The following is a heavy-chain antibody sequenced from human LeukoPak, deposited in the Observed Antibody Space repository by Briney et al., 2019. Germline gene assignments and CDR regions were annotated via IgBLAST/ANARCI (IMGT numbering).Heavy chain of an antibody. V-gene: IGHV1-69*05. J-gene: IGHJ4*02. D-gene: IGHD2-21*02. CDR2: IIPIFGTA. CDR1: GGTFSSYA. Sequence: SVKVSCKASGGTFSSYAISWVRQAPGQGLEWMGGIIPIFGTANYAQKFQGRVTITTDESTSTAYMELSSLRSEDTAVYYCARAYCGGDCYRYRHFDYWGQGTLVTVSS. CDR3: ARAYCGGDCYRYRHFDY.